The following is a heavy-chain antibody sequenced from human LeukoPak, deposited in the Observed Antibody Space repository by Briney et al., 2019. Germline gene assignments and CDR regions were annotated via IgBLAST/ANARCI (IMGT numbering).Heavy chain of an antibody. V-gene: IGHV3-48*02. CDR1: GFTFSNYN. CDR3: AKSVSGYYYVFDY. Sequence: LPGGSLRLSCAASGFTFSNYNMNWVRQAPGKGLEWVSYISSSASTTYYADSVKGRFTISRDNAKNSLYLQMSSLRDEDTAVYYCAKSVSGYYYVFDYWGQGTLVTVSS. J-gene: IGHJ4*02. CDR2: ISSSASTT. D-gene: IGHD3-22*01.